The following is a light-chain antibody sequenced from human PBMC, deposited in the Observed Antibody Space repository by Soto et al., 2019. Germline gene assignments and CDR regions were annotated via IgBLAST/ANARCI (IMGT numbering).Light chain of an antibody. Sequence: EIVLTQSPATLSLSPGERATLSCWASQSVNRYLVWYQQKPGQAPRLLMYDASKRATGIPARFSGSGSGTEFTLTVSSLQSEDFAVYYCQQYGSSPPITFGQGTRLEIK. J-gene: IGKJ5*01. CDR1: QSVNRY. CDR2: DAS. V-gene: IGKV3-11*01. CDR3: QQYGSSPPIT.